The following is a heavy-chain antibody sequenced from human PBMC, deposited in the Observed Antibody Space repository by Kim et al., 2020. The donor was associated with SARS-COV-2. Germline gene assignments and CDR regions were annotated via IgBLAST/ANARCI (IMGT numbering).Heavy chain of an antibody. CDR1: GFTFSNSW. V-gene: IGHV3-74*01. CDR2: IKSDGSIT. CDR3: ARGGDVCSQTFDN. Sequence: GGSLRLSCAASGFTFSNSWMHWVRQAPGKGLVWVSRIKSDGSITDYADSVKGRFTISRDNAKNTLFLQMNSLGAEDTAVYYCARGGDVCSQTFDNWGQGTMVTVSS. D-gene: IGHD3-10*02. J-gene: IGHJ3*02.